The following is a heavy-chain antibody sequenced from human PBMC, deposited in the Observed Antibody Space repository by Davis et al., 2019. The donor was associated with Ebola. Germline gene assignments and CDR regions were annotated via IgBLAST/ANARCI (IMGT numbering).Heavy chain of an antibody. CDR1: GFTFSDHW. D-gene: IGHD5-12*01. J-gene: IGHJ4*02. CDR2: IKGDESVR. V-gene: IGHV3-7*03. CDR3: ARAVDVADY. Sequence: GESLKISCAASGFTFSDHWMSWVRQAPGKGLEWVANIKGDESVRFYLGSVKGRFTISRDNAKNSVYLQMNSLRAEDTAVYYCARAVDVADYWGQGTLVTVSS.